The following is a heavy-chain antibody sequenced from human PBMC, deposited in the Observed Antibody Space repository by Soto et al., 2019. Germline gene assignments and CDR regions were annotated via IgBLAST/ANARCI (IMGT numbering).Heavy chain of an antibody. V-gene: IGHV4-59*01. Sequence: SETLSLTCTVSGGSISSYYWSWIRQPPGKGLEWIGYIYYSGSTNYNPSLKSRVTISVDTSKNQFSLKLSSVTAADTAVYYCARTKAAAGTRYYYYMDVWGKGTTVTVSS. CDR1: GGSISSYY. D-gene: IGHD6-13*01. CDR3: ARTKAAAGTRYYYYMDV. J-gene: IGHJ6*03. CDR2: IYYSGST.